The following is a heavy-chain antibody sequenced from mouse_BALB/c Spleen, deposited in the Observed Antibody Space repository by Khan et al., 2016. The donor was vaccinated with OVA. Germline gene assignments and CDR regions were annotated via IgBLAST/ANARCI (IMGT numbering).Heavy chain of an antibody. J-gene: IGHJ3*01. CDR3: AISGYGYFAY. Sequence: QVQLQQSGAELVRPGSSVKISCKASGYAFSNYLMNWVKQGPGQGLEWIGQIYPGAGNTNYNGKFKDKATLTADKSSSTAYIKLSSLTSEDSAVYFGAISGYGYFAYWGQGTLVTVSA. V-gene: IGHV1-80*01. CDR1: GYAFSNYL. D-gene: IGHD1-2*01. CDR2: IYPGAGNT.